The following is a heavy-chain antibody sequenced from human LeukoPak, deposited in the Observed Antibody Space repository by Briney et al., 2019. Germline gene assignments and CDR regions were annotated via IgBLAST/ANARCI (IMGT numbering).Heavy chain of an antibody. CDR1: GGSFSDYY. Sequence: SETLSLTCAVYGGSFSDYYWSWIRQPPGKGLEWIGEINHSGSTNYNPSLKSRVTISVDTSKNQFSLKLNSVTAADTAVYYCARGQILINYWGQGTLVTVSS. CDR2: INHSGST. J-gene: IGHJ4*02. V-gene: IGHV4-34*01. CDR3: ARGQILINY. D-gene: IGHD2-8*01.